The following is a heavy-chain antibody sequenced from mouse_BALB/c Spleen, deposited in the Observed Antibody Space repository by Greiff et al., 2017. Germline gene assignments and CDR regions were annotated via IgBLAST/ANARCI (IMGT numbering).Heavy chain of an antibody. CDR3: TREGNYDFAY. CDR2: ISSGGSYT. D-gene: IGHD2-1*01. Sequence: EVMLVESGGGLVKPGGSLKLSCAASGFTFSSYTMSWVRQTPEKRLEWVATISSGGSYTYYPDSVKGRFTISRDNAKNTLYLQMSSLKSEDTAMYYCTREGNYDFAYWGQGTLVTVSA. J-gene: IGHJ3*01. CDR1: GFTFSSYT. V-gene: IGHV5-6-4*01.